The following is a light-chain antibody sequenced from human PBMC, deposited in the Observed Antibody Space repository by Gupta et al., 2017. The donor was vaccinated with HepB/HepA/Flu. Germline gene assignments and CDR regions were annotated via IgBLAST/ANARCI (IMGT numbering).Light chain of an antibody. Sequence: EIVMTQSPGTLSMSPGERATLSCWASQNVYNNLAWYQQKPGQAPRLLIYGASTRATGIPARFSGSGSGTXFTLTIXSLQSEEFAVYCCLQDTDWPETFGXGTKVEIK. CDR2: GAS. V-gene: IGKV3-15*01. CDR1: QNVYNN. CDR3: LQDTDWPET. J-gene: IGKJ1*01.